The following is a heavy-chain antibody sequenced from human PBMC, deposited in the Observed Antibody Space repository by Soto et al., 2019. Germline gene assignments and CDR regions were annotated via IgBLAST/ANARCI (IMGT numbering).Heavy chain of an antibody. J-gene: IGHJ4*02. CDR3: AKRRAISNKLFFDH. CDR2: LYWNDDE. D-gene: IGHD4-4*01. Sequence: QITLRESGPTLVKPTQTLTLSCTLSGFSINTGGVGVGWIRQPPGKAPEWLALLYWNDDEWYSPSLSYRLSFTKDASENRVVLTMTHLDPTDTGTYYCAKRRAISNKLFFDHWGQGALVTVSS. V-gene: IGHV2-5*01. CDR1: GFSINTGGVG.